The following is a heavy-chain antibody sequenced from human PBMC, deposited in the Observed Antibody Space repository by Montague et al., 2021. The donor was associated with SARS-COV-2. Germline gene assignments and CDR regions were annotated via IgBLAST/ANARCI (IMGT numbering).Heavy chain of an antibody. J-gene: IGHJ4*02. CDR1: GGSFSGYY. V-gene: IGHV4-34*01. Sequence: SETLSLTCAVYGGSFSGYYWSWIRQPPGKGLEWIGEINHSGSTSYNPSLKSRVTISVDTSKNQFSLKLSSVTAADTAVYYCARGYQLRFLEWSSRQSTFDYWGQGTLVTVSS. CDR2: INHSGST. D-gene: IGHD3-3*01. CDR3: ARGYQLRFLEWSSRQSTFDY.